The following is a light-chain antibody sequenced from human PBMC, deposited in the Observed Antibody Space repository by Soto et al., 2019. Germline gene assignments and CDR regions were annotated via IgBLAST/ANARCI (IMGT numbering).Light chain of an antibody. J-gene: IGKJ4*01. CDR3: QQYGGSPLVT. CDR2: GAS. CDR1: QSVGGSH. V-gene: IGKV3-20*01. Sequence: EIVLTQSPGTLSLSPGERATLSCRASQSVGGSHLAWYQQKPGQAPRLLIYGASSRATGIPDGFSGSGSGTDFTLTISRLEPEDFAVYYCQQYGGSPLVTFGGGTKVEIK.